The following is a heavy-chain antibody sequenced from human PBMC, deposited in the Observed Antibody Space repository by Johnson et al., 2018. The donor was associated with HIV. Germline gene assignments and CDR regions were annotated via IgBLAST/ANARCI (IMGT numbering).Heavy chain of an antibody. V-gene: IGHV3-33*06. D-gene: IGHD3-10*01. J-gene: IGHJ3*01. CDR2: IWYDGSNK. Sequence: QVQLVESGGGVLQPGRSLRLSCAASGFTFSNYGMPWVRQAPGKGLEWVAVIWYDGSNKYYADSVKGRFTLSRDNSKNTLDLQMNSLTIEDTAVFYCAKTRMGGILDAFDLWGQGTMVIVS. CDR3: AKTRMGGILDAFDL. CDR1: GFTFSNYG.